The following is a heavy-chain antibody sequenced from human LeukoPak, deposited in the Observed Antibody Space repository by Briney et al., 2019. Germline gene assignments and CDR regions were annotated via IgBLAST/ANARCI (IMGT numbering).Heavy chain of an antibody. CDR3: ARSVLHYCSGGSCYSRGLDY. Sequence: PSETLSLTCTVSGGSISSGGYYWSWIRQHPGKGLEWIGYIYYSGSTYYNPSLKSRVTISVDTSKNQFSLKLSSVTAADTAVYYCARSVLHYCSGGSCYSRGLDYWGQGTLVTVSS. D-gene: IGHD2-15*01. CDR1: GGSISSGGYY. J-gene: IGHJ4*02. V-gene: IGHV4-31*03. CDR2: IYYSGST.